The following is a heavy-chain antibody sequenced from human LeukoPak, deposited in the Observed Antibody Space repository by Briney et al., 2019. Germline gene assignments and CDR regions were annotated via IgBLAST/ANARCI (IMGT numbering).Heavy chain of an antibody. CDR1: GYTFTSHG. V-gene: IGHV1-8*02. CDR2: MNPNSGNT. CDR3: ARAAVATRRGSWFDP. J-gene: IGHJ5*02. Sequence: ASVKVSCKASGYTFTSHGINWVRQATGQGLEWMGWMNPNSGNTGYAQKFQGRVTMTRNTSINTAYMELSSLRSEDTAVYYCARAAVATRRGSWFDPWGQGTLVTVSS. D-gene: IGHD5-12*01.